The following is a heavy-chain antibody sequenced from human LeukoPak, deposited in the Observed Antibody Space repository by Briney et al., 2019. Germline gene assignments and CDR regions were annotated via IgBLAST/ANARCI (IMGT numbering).Heavy chain of an antibody. J-gene: IGHJ3*02. Sequence: GGSLRPSCAASGFTFSSYAMSWVRQAPGKGLEWVSVIYSGGSTYYADSVKGRFTISRHNSKNTLYLQMNSLRAEDTAVYYCARSARFGDHSDAFDIWGQGTMVTVSS. D-gene: IGHD3-10*01. V-gene: IGHV3-53*04. CDR1: GFTFSSYA. CDR3: ARSARFGDHSDAFDI. CDR2: IYSGGST.